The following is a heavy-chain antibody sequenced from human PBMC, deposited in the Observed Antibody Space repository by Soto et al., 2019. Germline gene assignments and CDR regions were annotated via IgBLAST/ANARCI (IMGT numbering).Heavy chain of an antibody. Sequence: QVHLVQSGAEVKRPGASVKVSCKASGYTFTSYYMDWVRQAPGQGLEWMGKINPSVGTTTSAQKFQGRITMTRDTSTSTVYMELSSLRSEDTAVYYCARRLGSTAPFFDSWGQGSLVIVSS. J-gene: IGHJ4*02. CDR3: ARRLGSTAPFFDS. V-gene: IGHV1-46*01. D-gene: IGHD1-26*01. CDR2: INPSVGTT. CDR1: GYTFTSYY.